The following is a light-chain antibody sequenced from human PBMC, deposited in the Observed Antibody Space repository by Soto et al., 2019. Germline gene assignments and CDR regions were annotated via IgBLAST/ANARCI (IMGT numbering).Light chain of an antibody. J-gene: IGLJ2*01. CDR1: SSDVGGYNY. CDR2: DVS. Sequence: QSVLTQTRSVSGSPGQSVTISCTGTSSDVGGYNYVSWYQQHPGQAPKLMIYDVSKRPSGVPDRFSGSKSGNTASLTISGLQAEDEGDYYCCSYAGSYTLVVFGGGTKLTVL. CDR3: CSYAGSYTLVV. V-gene: IGLV2-11*01.